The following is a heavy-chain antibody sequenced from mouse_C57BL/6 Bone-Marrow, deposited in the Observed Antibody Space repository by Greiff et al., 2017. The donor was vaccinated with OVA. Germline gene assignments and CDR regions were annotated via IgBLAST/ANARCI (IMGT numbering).Heavy chain of an antibody. J-gene: IGHJ2*01. D-gene: IGHD2-2*01. CDR3: ARRNGYYFDY. CDR2: ISGGGGNT. Sequence: EVQLVESGGGLVKPGGSLKLSCAASGFTFSSYTMSWVRQTPEKRLEWVATISGGGGNTYYPDSVKGRFTISRDNAKTTLYLQMSSLRSEDTALYYCARRNGYYFDYWGQGTTLTVSS. CDR1: GFTFSSYT. V-gene: IGHV5-9*01.